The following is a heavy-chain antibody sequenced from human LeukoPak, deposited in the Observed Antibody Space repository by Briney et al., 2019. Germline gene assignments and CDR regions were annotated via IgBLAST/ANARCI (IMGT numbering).Heavy chain of an antibody. CDR3: AGEIVLAGTGGAFDM. V-gene: IGHV5-51*01. Sequence: GESLKISCKGSGYSFSNSWIGWVRQMPGKGLEWMGIIYPADSNTRYRPSFQGQVTISADKSISTAYLQWSSLKASDTAIYYCAGEIVLAGTGGAFDMWGQGTMVTVSS. CDR2: IYPADSNT. D-gene: IGHD6-19*01. CDR1: GYSFSNSW. J-gene: IGHJ3*02.